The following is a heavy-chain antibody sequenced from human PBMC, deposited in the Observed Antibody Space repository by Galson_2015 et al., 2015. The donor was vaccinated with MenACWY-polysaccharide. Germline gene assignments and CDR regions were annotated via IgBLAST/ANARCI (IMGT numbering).Heavy chain of an antibody. J-gene: IGHJ4*02. Sequence: SLRLSCAASGLRISGHWMHWVRHVPGKGLVWVSRINSDASGTSYADSVKGRFTISRDNAKNTLYLQMNSLRAADTAVYYCARVHNGEGPDYWGQGALVTVSS. CDR3: ARVHNGEGPDY. V-gene: IGHV3-74*01. D-gene: IGHD4-17*01. CDR1: GLRISGHW. CDR2: INSDASGT.